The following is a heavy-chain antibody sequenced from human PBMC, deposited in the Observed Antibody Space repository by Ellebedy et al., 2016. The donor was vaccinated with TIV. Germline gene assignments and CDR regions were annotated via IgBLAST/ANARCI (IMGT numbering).Heavy chain of an antibody. D-gene: IGHD6-13*01. CDR1: EYTFTNYY. V-gene: IGHV1-2*02. Sequence: AASVKVSCKASEYTFTNYYLHWMRQAPGQGPEWMGWINPNSNDTNYAQKFQGRVTITRDTSIRTVYMEVSGLRFDDTAVYYCARDLAGSAGTSFDSWGPGTLVTISS. CDR2: INPNSNDT. CDR3: ARDLAGSAGTSFDS. J-gene: IGHJ4*02.